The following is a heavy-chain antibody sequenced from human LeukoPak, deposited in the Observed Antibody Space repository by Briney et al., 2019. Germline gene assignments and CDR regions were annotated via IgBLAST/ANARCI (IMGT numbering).Heavy chain of an antibody. CDR1: GFTFSSYS. CDR2: ISSSSSTI. D-gene: IGHD1-26*01. Sequence: GGSLRLSCAASGFTFSSYSMNWVRQAPGKGLEWVSYISSSSSTIYYADSVKGRFTISRDNAKNSLYLQMNSLGAEDTAVYYCARGYSMFDYWGQGTLVTVSS. CDR3: ARGYSMFDY. J-gene: IGHJ4*02. V-gene: IGHV3-48*01.